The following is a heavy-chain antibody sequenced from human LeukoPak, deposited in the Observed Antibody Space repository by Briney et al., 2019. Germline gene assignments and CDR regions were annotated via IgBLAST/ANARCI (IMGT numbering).Heavy chain of an antibody. D-gene: IGHD1-7*01. CDR3: ARDWKYVFDY. Sequence: SVKVSCKASGGSFSTYAIGWVRQAPGQGLEWMGGIIPIFGAPNYAQKFQGRVTITADESTSAAYMELRSLRSDDTAVYYCARDWKYVFDYWGQGTLVTVSS. V-gene: IGHV1-69*13. J-gene: IGHJ4*02. CDR2: IIPIFGAP. CDR1: GGSFSTYA.